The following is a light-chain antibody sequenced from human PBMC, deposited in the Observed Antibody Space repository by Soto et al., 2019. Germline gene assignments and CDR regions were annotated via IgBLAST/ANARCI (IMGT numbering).Light chain of an antibody. CDR3: HQSYDFPWT. CDR2: AAT. J-gene: IGKJ1*01. CDR1: HPININ. V-gene: IGKV1-16*01. Sequence: DIQMTQSPSSLSASVGDRVTITCRASHPININLVWFQQKPGKAPKSLIYAATNLQSGVPSRFSGSGGGTDFSLTVSSLQPEDFATYYCHQSYDFPWTFGQGTKVEI.